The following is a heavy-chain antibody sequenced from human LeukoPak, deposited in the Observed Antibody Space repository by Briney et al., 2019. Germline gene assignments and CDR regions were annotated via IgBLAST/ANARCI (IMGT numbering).Heavy chain of an antibody. CDR1: GFTFGDYA. D-gene: IGHD3-22*01. V-gene: IGHV3-49*03. J-gene: IGHJ4*02. Sequence: PGGSLRLSCTASGFTFGDYAMSWFRQAPGKGLEWVGFIRSKAYGGTTEYAASVKGRFTISRDDSKSIAYLQMNSLKTEDTAVYYCTRGIPKEAYYYDSSGFQTVDYWGQGTLVTVSS. CDR2: IRSKAYGGTT. CDR3: TRGIPKEAYYYDSSGFQTVDY.